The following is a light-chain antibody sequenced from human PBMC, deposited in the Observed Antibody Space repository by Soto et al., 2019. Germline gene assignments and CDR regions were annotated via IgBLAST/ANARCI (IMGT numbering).Light chain of an antibody. CDR3: QQSYTTPQT. V-gene: IGKV1-39*01. Sequence: DIQMTQAPSSLSASVGDRVTITGQASPSISSHLNWYQQKPGKAPKLLIYAASSLQSVVPSRCSGSGTEIDFTLTISSLQPEDFATYYCQQSYTTPQTFGQGTKVDIK. CDR2: AAS. J-gene: IGKJ1*01. CDR1: PSISSH.